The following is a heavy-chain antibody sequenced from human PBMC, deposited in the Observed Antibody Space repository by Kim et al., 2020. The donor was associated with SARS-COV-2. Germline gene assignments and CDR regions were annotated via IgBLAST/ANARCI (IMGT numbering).Heavy chain of an antibody. CDR2: IYSGGST. CDR1: GFTVSSNY. CDR3: ARATYYYGSGHLVYFDY. V-gene: IGHV3-53*01. D-gene: IGHD3-10*01. J-gene: IGHJ4*02. Sequence: GGSLRLSCAASGFTVSSNYMSWVRQAPGKGLEWVSVIYSGGSTYYADSVKGRFTISRDNSKNTLYLQMNSLRAEDTAVYYCARATYYYGSGHLVYFDYWGQGTLVTVSS.